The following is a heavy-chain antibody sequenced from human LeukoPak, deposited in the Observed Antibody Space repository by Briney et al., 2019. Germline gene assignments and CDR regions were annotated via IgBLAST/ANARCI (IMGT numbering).Heavy chain of an antibody. J-gene: IGHJ5*02. Sequence: ASVKVSCKASGYTFTSYGTSWVRQAPGQGLEWMGWISAYNGNTNYAQKLQGRVTMTTDTSTSTAYMELRSLRSDDTAVYYCARVVYYDSSGYYLRGWFDPWGQGTLVTVSS. CDR3: ARVVYYDSSGYYLRGWFDP. D-gene: IGHD3-22*01. CDR1: GYTFTSYG. V-gene: IGHV1-18*01. CDR2: ISAYNGNT.